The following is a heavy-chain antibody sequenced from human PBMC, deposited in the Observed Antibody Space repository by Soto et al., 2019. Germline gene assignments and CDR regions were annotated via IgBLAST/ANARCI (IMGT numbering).Heavy chain of an antibody. CDR2: ISWNSGSI. D-gene: IGHD6-19*01. CDR1: GFTFDDYA. V-gene: IGHV3-9*01. CDR3: AKGPGGQWLAAEHRADY. Sequence: EVQLVESGGGLVQPGRSLRLSCAASGFTFDDYAMHWVRQAPGKGLEWVSGISWNSGSIGYADSVKGRFTISRDNAKNSLYLQMNSLRAEDTALYYCAKGPGGQWLAAEHRADYWGQGTLVTVSS. J-gene: IGHJ4*02.